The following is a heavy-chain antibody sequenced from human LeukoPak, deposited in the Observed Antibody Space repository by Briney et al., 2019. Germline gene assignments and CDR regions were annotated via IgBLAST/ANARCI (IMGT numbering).Heavy chain of an antibody. CDR1: GFTFSNAW. Sequence: GGSLRLSCAASGFTFSNAWMSWVRQAPGKGLEWVGRIKSKTDGGTTDYAAPVKGRFTISRDDSKNTLYLQMNSLKTEDTAVYYCTTPSTVYDSGGLRMDDYWGQGTLVTVSS. CDR2: IKSKTDGGTT. V-gene: IGHV3-15*01. CDR3: TTPSTVYDSGGLRMDDY. J-gene: IGHJ4*02. D-gene: IGHD3-10*01.